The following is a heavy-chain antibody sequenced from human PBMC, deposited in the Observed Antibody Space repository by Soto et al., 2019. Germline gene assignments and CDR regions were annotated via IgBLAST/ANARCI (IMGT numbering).Heavy chain of an antibody. Sequence: PSQTLSLTCVISGDSVSSISADWTWIRQSPSRGLEWLGRTYYRSEWYNDYAESVKSRINIKPDTSRNQFSLQLTSVTPEDTAVYYCAREAWATLTNVYSYGTEVWGQGTAVTVSS. CDR3: AREAWATLTNVYSYGTEV. V-gene: IGHV6-1*01. D-gene: IGHD7-27*01. CDR1: GDSVSSISAD. CDR2: TYYRSEWYN. J-gene: IGHJ6*02.